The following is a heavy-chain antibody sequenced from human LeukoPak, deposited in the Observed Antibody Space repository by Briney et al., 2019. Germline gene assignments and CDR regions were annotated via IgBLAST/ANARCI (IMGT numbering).Heavy chain of an antibody. Sequence: SVKVSCKASGGTFSSYAISWERQAPGQGLEWMGRIIPILGIASYAQKFQGRVTITADKSTSTAYMELSSLRSEDTAVYYCASSSAGTYVRYYYYGMDVWGQGTTVTVSS. CDR3: ASSSAGTYVRYYYYGMDV. CDR2: IIPILGIA. J-gene: IGHJ6*02. CDR1: GGTFSSYA. V-gene: IGHV1-69*04. D-gene: IGHD6-13*01.